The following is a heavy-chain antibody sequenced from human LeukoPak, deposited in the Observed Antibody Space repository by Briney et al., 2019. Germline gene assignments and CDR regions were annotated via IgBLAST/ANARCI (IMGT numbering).Heavy chain of an antibody. J-gene: IGHJ3*02. V-gene: IGHV1-69*13. Sequence: GASVKVSCKASGGTFSSYAISWVRQAPGQGLEWMGGIIPIFGTANYAQKFQGRVTITADESTSTAYMELSSLRSEDTAVYYCARDRRPSGAFDIWGQGTMATVSS. CDR1: GGTFSSYA. CDR2: IIPIFGTA. D-gene: IGHD1-26*01. CDR3: ARDRRPSGAFDI.